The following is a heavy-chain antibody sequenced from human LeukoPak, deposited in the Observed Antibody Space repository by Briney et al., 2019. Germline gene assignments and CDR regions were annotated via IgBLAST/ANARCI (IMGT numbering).Heavy chain of an antibody. J-gene: IGHJ4*02. CDR3: ATTKNLYTAIIY. Sequence: QSGGSLRLSCAASGFTFSSYAMGWVRQAPGKGLEWVAVISYDGSNKYYADSVKGRFTISRDNSKNTLYLQMNSLRAEDTAVYYCATTKNLYTAIIYWGQGTLVTVSS. D-gene: IGHD5-18*01. V-gene: IGHV3-30*03. CDR1: GFTFSSYA. CDR2: ISYDGSNK.